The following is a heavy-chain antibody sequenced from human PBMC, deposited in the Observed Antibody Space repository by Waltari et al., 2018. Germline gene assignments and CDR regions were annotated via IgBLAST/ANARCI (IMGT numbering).Heavy chain of an antibody. CDR3: AREGTGPARYYYGMDV. V-gene: IGHV3-30*04. D-gene: IGHD6-6*01. Sequence: QVQLVESGGGVVQPGRSLRLSCAASGFTFSSYAMHWVRQDPGKGLEWVAVISYDGSNKYYADSVKGRFTISRDNSKNTLYLQMNSLRAEDTAVYYCAREGTGPARYYYGMDVWGQGTTVTVSS. CDR2: ISYDGSNK. CDR1: GFTFSSYA. J-gene: IGHJ6*02.